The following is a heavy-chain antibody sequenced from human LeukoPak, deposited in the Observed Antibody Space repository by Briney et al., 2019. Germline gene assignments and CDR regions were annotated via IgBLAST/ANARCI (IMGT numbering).Heavy chain of an antibody. CDR2: IYPGDSDT. V-gene: IGHV5-51*01. J-gene: IGHJ4*02. CDR3: ARVTAMAEWDHYFDY. D-gene: IGHD5-18*01. CDR1: GYSFTSYW. Sequence: GESLKISCKGSGYSFTSYWIGWVRQMPGKGLEWMGIIYPGDSDTRYSPSFQGQVTISADKSISTAYLQWSSLQASDTAMYYCARVTAMAEWDHYFDYWGQGTLVTVSS.